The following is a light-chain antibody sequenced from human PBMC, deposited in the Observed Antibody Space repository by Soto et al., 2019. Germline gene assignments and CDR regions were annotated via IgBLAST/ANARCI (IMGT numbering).Light chain of an antibody. J-gene: IGKJ1*01. Sequence: EIVLTQSPGTLSLSPGERATLSCRTSQSVSSNYLAWYQQKPGQAPRLLIYGASNRATGIPDRFSGSGSGTDVTLTISRLEPEDFAVYYCQQYGRSMWTFGQGTKVEIK. V-gene: IGKV3-20*01. CDR1: QSVSSNY. CDR3: QQYGRSMWT. CDR2: GAS.